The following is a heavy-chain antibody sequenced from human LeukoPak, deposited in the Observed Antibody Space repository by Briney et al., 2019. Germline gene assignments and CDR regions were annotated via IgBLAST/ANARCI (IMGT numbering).Heavy chain of an antibody. V-gene: IGHV3-23*01. Sequence: GGSLRLSCAASGFTFSSYAMSWVRQAPGKGLEWVSAISGSGGSTYYADSVKGRFTISRNNSKNTLYLQMNSLRAEDTAVYYCAKDGSVRGYCSSTSCPRAGSANGMDVWAKGPRSPSPQ. CDR3: AKDGSVRGYCSSTSCPRAGSANGMDV. CDR1: GFTFSSYA. D-gene: IGHD2-2*01. J-gene: IGHJ6*04. CDR2: ISGSGGST.